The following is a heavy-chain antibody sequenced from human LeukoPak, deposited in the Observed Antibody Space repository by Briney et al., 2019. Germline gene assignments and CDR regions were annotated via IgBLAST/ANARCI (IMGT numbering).Heavy chain of an antibody. Sequence: SETLSLTCTVSGGSISSGDYYWSWIRQPPGKGLEWIGYIYYSGSTYYNPSLKSRVTISVDTSKNQFSLKLSSVTAADSAVYYCARKTRTWSNWFDPWGQGTLVTVSS. D-gene: IGHD1-14*01. CDR1: GGSISSGDYY. V-gene: IGHV4-30-4*01. CDR3: ARKTRTWSNWFDP. J-gene: IGHJ5*02. CDR2: IYYSGST.